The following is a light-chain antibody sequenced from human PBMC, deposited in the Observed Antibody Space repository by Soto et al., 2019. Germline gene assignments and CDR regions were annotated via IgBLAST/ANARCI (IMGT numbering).Light chain of an antibody. V-gene: IGLV2-14*03. CDR2: AVS. J-gene: IGLJ1*01. Sequence: QSVLTQPASVSGSPGQSITISCTGTSSDIGGYNYVSWYQQHPDKAPKLIIYAVSNRPSGVSNRFSGSKSGNTASLTISGLHAEDEADYYCSSYTSTRRFGTGTKVTLL. CDR3: SSYTSTRR. CDR1: SSDIGGYNY.